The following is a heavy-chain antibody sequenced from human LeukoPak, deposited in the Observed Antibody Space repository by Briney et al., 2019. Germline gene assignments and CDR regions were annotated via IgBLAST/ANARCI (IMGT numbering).Heavy chain of an antibody. CDR1: GDSVSSNSAA. D-gene: IGHD2-15*01. J-gene: IGHJ4*02. Sequence: SQTLSLTCAISGDSVSSNSAAWNWIRQSPSRGLEWLGRTYYRSSWYSDYAVSVKSRITINPDTSKNQFSLQLNSVTPEDTAVYYCARVQCGERSGGSCYARLDFDYWGQGTLVTVSS. CDR3: ARVQCGERSGGSCYARLDFDY. CDR2: TYYRSSWYS. V-gene: IGHV6-1*01.